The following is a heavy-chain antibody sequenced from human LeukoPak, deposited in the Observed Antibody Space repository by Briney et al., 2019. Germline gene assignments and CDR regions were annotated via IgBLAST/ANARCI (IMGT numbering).Heavy chain of an antibody. CDR3: AVFLDWKGATYYGMDV. Sequence: GGSLRLSCAASGFTFSSYSMNWVRQAPGKGLEWVSYISRSSRTIYYADSVKGRFTISRDNAKNSLYLQMNSLRDEDTAVYYCAVFLDWKGATYYGMDVWGQGTTVTVSS. V-gene: IGHV3-48*02. CDR2: ISRSSRTI. CDR1: GFTFSSYS. J-gene: IGHJ6*02. D-gene: IGHD3-3*01.